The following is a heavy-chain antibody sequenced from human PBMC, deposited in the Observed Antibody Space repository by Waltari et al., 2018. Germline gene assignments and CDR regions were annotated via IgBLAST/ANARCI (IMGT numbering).Heavy chain of an antibody. Sequence: QVQLVQSGAEVKKPGASVKVSCKASGYTFTGYYMHWVRQAPGQGLEWMGRINPNSGGTNYAQKFQGRVTMTRDTSISTAYMELSRLRSDDTAVYYCARDHTIFGVVTSHNWFDPWGQGTLVTVSS. D-gene: IGHD3-3*01. CDR3: ARDHTIFGVVTSHNWFDP. CDR1: GYTFTGYY. CDR2: INPNSGGT. V-gene: IGHV1-2*06. J-gene: IGHJ5*02.